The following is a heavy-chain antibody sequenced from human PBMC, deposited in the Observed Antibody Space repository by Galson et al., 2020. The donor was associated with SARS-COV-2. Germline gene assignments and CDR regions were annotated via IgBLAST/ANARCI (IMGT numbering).Heavy chain of an antibody. CDR3: AKEYYYDSSGPLDVFDI. J-gene: IGHJ3*02. Sequence: GGSLRLSCAASGFTFSSYWMHWVRQAPGKGLVWVSRINSDGNSTTYADSVKGRFTISRDNAKNTLYLQMNSLRAEDTAVYYCAKEYYYDSSGPLDVFDIWGQGTMVTVSS. CDR2: INSDGNST. D-gene: IGHD3-22*01. CDR1: GFTFSSYW. V-gene: IGHV3-74*01.